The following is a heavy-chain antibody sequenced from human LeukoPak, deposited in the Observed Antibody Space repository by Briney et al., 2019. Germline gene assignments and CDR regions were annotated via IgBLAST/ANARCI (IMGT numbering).Heavy chain of an antibody. CDR2: IYWDDDK. Sequence: SGPTLVKPTQTLTLTCTFSGFSLSTNGVGVGWIRQPPGKALEWLALIYWDDDKRYSPSLKSRLTITKDTSKNQVVLTMTNMDPVDTATYYCAHSRIAAAGTNWFDPWGQGTLVTVSS. V-gene: IGHV2-5*02. CDR1: GFSLSTNGVG. J-gene: IGHJ5*02. D-gene: IGHD6-13*01. CDR3: AHSRIAAAGTNWFDP.